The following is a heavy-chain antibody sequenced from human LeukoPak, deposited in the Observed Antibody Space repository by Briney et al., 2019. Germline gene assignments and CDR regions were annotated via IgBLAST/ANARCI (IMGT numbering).Heavy chain of an antibody. J-gene: IGHJ4*02. CDR1: GGSISSYY. Sequence: SETLSLTCTVSGGSISSYYWSWIRQPPGKGLEWIGYIYYSGSTNYNPSLKSRATISVDTSKNQFSLKLSSVTAADTAVYYCARLTATIDYWGQGTLVTVSS. V-gene: IGHV4-59*08. CDR2: IYYSGST. CDR3: ARLTATIDY. D-gene: IGHD5-24*01.